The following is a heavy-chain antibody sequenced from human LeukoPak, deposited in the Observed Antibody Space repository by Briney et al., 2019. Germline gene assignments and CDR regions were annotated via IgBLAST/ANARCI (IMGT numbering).Heavy chain of an antibody. V-gene: IGHV1-18*01. CDR2: ISTYTGNT. CDR1: GYTFSSYG. CDR3: ARDLMSSYYYDGSFNY. D-gene: IGHD3-22*01. Sequence: ASVKVSCKTSGYTFSSYGVRWVRQAPGQGLEWVGWISTYTGNTAFAQKFQGRVTMTTDTSTSTAYMELRSLRSDDTAVYYCARDLMSSYYYDGSFNYWGQGTLVSVSS. J-gene: IGHJ4*02.